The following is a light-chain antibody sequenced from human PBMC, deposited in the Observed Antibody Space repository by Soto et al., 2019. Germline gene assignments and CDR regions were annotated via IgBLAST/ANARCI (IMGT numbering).Light chain of an antibody. CDR3: QTWGTAIHDVV. V-gene: IGLV4-69*02. CDR2: LNSDGSH. Sequence: QPVLTQSPSASASLGASVKLTCTLSSGHSTYAIAWHQQQPEKGPRYLMKLNSDGSHSKGDGIPDRFSGSSSGAERHLTISSLQSEDEADYYCQTWGTAIHDVVFGGVTKLTVL. CDR1: SGHSTYA. J-gene: IGLJ2*01.